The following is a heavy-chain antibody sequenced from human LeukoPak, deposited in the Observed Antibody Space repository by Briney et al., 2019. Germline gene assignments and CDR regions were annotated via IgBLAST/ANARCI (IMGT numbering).Heavy chain of an antibody. CDR1: GFTFSSYG. V-gene: IGHV3-30*03. CDR3: ARDSGLYYYYYMDV. Sequence: PGGSLRLSCAASGFTFSSYGMHWVRQAPGKGLEWVAVISYDGSNKYYADSVKGRFTISRDNAKNSLYLQMNSLRAEDTALYYCARDSGLYYYYYMDVWGKGTTVTVSS. D-gene: IGHD3/OR15-3a*01. CDR2: ISYDGSNK. J-gene: IGHJ6*03.